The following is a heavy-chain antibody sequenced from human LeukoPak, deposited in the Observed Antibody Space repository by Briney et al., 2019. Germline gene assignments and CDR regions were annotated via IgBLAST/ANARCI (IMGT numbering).Heavy chain of an antibody. CDR1: GFPVSDNY. Sequence: GGSLRLSCAASGFPVSDNYMTWVRQAPGKGLEWVSVIYNGGSTNYADSVKGRFTISIDNSKNTLYLQMDSLRVEDTAVYYCARWPTMGGRWGQGTLVTVSS. J-gene: IGHJ4*02. V-gene: IGHV3-66*01. D-gene: IGHD3-16*01. CDR3: ARWPTMGGR. CDR2: IYNGGST.